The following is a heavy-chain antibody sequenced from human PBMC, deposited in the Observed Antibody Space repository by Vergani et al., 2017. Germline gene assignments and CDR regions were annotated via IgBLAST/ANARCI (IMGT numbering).Heavy chain of an antibody. CDR3: ARDYYYGSGSYYPDAFDI. CDR1: GFTFSSYW. V-gene: IGHV3-7*01. CDR2: IKQDGSEK. Sequence: EVQLVESGGGLVQPGGSLRLSCAASGFTFSSYWMSWVRQAPGKGLEWVANIKQDGSEKYYVDSVKGRFTISRDNAKNSLYLQMNSLRAEDTAVYYCARDYYYGSGSYYPDAFDIWGQGTMVTVSS. J-gene: IGHJ3*02. D-gene: IGHD3-10*01.